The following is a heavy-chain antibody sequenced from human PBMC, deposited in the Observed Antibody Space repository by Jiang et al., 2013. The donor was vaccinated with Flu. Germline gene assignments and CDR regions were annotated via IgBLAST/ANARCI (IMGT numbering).Heavy chain of an antibody. J-gene: IGHJ6*04. CDR2: IIPILGIA. V-gene: IGHV1-69*04. D-gene: IGHD2-2*01. CDR3: ASTPRRCSSTSCYQNHRYYGMDV. CDR1: GGTFSSYA. Sequence: SGAEVKKPGSSVKVSCKASGGTFSSYAISWVRQAPGQGLEWMGRIIPILGIANYAQKFQGRVTITADKSTSTAYMELSSLRSEDTAVYYCASTPRRCSSTSCYQNHRYYGMDVWGKGTTVTVSS.